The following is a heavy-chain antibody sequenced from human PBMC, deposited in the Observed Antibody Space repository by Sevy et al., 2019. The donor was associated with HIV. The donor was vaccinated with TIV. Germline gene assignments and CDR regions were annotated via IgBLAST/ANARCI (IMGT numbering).Heavy chain of an antibody. CDR3: ARDGGSSSWFAY. V-gene: IGHV3-33*01. J-gene: IGHJ4*02. Sequence: GGSLRLSCVASGFTFSSYGMHWVRQAPGKGLEWVAVIWYDGSNKYYADSVKGRFTISRDNSKNTLYLQMNSLRAEDTAVYYCARDGGSSSWFAYWGQGTLVTVSS. CDR1: GFTFSSYG. CDR2: IWYDGSNK. D-gene: IGHD6-13*01.